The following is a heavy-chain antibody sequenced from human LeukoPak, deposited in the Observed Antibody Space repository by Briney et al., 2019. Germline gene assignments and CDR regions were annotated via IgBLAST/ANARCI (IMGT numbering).Heavy chain of an antibody. J-gene: IGHJ5*02. CDR3: AKDQFGYYYDSRAASWFDP. Sequence: SETLSLTCTVSGGSISSGSYYWSWIRQPAGKGLEWIGRIYTSGSTNYNPSLKSRVTISVDTSKNQFSLKLSSVTAADTAVYYCAKDQFGYYYDSRAASWFDPWGQGTLVTVSS. CDR1: GGSISSGSYY. D-gene: IGHD3-22*01. V-gene: IGHV4-61*02. CDR2: IYTSGST.